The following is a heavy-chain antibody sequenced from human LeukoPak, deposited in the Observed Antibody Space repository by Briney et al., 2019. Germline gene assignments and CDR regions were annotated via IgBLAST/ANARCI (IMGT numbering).Heavy chain of an antibody. CDR3: ARDKGYTFDM. D-gene: IGHD2-2*02. CDR1: GFPFSSYL. J-gene: IGHJ3*02. Sequence: PGGSLRLSCAASGFPFSSYLMHWVRQGPGKGLVWVSRINSDGTTTIYADSVKGRFTVSRDNAQNTLYLQMNSLRFEDTAVYYCARDKGYTFDMWGQGTMVTVSS. CDR2: INSDGTTT. V-gene: IGHV3-74*01.